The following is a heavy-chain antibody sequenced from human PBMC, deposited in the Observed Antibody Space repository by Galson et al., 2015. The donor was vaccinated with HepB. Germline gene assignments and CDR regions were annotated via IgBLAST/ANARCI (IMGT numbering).Heavy chain of an antibody. Sequence: SLRLSCAASGFTFSSYAMHWVRQAPGKGLEWVAVISYDGSNKYYADSVKGRFTISRDNSKNTLYLQMNSLRAEDTAVYYCARDFSSWPRGLDYWGQGTLVTVSS. V-gene: IGHV3-30-3*01. J-gene: IGHJ4*02. CDR2: ISYDGSNK. CDR1: GFTFSSYA. CDR3: ARDFSSWPRGLDY. D-gene: IGHD6-13*01.